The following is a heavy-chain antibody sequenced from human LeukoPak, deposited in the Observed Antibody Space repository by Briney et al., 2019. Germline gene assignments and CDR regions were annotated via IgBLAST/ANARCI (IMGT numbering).Heavy chain of an antibody. D-gene: IGHD6-6*01. J-gene: IGHJ4*02. V-gene: IGHV4-39*07. Sequence: SETLSLTCTVSGGSISTANYYWGWVRQPPGKGLEWIGNIFYSGSTYYSPPLKSRLTISLDTSRNQFSLRLSSVTAADTAVYYCARESQLVRGKFDYWGQGTLVTVSS. CDR1: GGSISTANYY. CDR3: ARESQLVRGKFDY. CDR2: IFYSGST.